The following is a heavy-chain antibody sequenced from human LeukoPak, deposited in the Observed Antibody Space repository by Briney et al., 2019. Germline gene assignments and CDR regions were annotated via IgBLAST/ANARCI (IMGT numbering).Heavy chain of an antibody. V-gene: IGHV3-73*01. Sequence: PGGSLRLSCAASGFTLSGSAMHWVRQASGKGLEWVGRIRSKANSYATAYAASVKGRFTISRDDSKNTAYLQMNSLKTEDTAVYYCTRHGDSSSWYENYWGQGTLVTVSS. CDR2: IRSKANSYAT. CDR3: TRHGDSSSWYENY. D-gene: IGHD6-13*01. CDR1: GFTLSGSA. J-gene: IGHJ4*02.